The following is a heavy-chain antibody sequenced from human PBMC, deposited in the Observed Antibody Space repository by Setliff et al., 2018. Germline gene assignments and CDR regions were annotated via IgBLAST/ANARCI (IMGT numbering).Heavy chain of an antibody. CDR2: MYTSGTT. D-gene: IGHD3-16*01. Sequence: PSETLSLTCTVSRGSISSSYWSWIRLPPGKGLEWIGYMYTSGTTEYNPSLNSRVTMSLDTSKNQFSLKLSSVTAADTAVYYCAKIKAGGGSFDIWGQGTMVTVSS. CDR1: RGSISSSY. J-gene: IGHJ3*02. V-gene: IGHV4-4*08. CDR3: AKIKAGGGSFDI.